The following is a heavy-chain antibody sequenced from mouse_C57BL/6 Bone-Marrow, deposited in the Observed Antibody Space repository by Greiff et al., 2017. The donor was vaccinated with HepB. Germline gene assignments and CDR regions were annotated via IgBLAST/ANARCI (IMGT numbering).Heavy chain of an antibody. CDR2: IYPGDGDT. J-gene: IGHJ2*01. D-gene: IGHD4-1*01. CDR1: GYAFSSSW. Sequence: VKLQESGPELVKPGASVKISCKASGYAFSSSWMNWVKQRPGKGLEWIGRIYPGDGDTNYNGKFKGKATLTADKSSSTAYMQLSSLTSEDSAVYFCAKKLGPGYWGQGTTLTVSS. CDR3: AKKLGPGY. V-gene: IGHV1-82*01.